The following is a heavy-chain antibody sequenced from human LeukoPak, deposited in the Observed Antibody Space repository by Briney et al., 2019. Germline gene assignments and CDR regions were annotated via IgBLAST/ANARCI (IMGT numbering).Heavy chain of an antibody. CDR2: ISSSGSTI. V-gene: IGHV3-48*03. Sequence: GGSLRLSCAASGFTFNSYEMNWVRQAPGKGLEWVSYISSSGSTIYYADSVKGRFTISRDNAKNSLYLQMNSLRAEDTAVYYCARETTYYYGSRTYNWFDPWGQGTLVTVSS. J-gene: IGHJ5*02. CDR1: GFTFNSYE. D-gene: IGHD3-10*01. CDR3: ARETTYYYGSRTYNWFDP.